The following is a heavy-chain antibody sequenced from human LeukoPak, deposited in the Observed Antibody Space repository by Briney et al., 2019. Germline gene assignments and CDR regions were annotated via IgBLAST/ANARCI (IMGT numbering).Heavy chain of an antibody. CDR2: IIPILGIA. CDR1: GGTFSSYA. Sequence: ASVKVSCKASGGTFSSYAISWVRQAPGQGLEWMGRIIPILGIANYAQKFQGRVTITADKSTSTAYMELSSLRSEDTAVYYYARVAYYYDSSGYYYVAYYYGMDVWGQGTTVTVSS. J-gene: IGHJ6*02. V-gene: IGHV1-69*04. D-gene: IGHD3-22*01. CDR3: ARVAYYYDSSGYYYVAYYYGMDV.